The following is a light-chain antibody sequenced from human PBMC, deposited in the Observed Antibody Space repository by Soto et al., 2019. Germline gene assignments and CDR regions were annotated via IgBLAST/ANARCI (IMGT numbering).Light chain of an antibody. Sequence: DIQMTQSPSSLAASVGDRGTITCQSSHDISNFLNWYQQKPGKAPTLLIYDASNLETGVPSRFSGSGSGTDFTFTISSLQPEDIATYYCQQYRSLPLTFGGGTKVEIK. CDR1: HDISNF. J-gene: IGKJ4*01. CDR2: DAS. CDR3: QQYRSLPLT. V-gene: IGKV1-33*01.